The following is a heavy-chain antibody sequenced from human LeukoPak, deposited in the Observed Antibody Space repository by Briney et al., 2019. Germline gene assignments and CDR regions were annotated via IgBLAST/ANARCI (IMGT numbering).Heavy chain of an antibody. Sequence: RGCLRLSSAASVFTPTNYSLSSVSHAPRKGLEWGANIKQEVSEKYYTDSVKGRFTTSRKNAKNSLYMQMNSLRAEDPAVYYCARDGGLYGFRDYWGQGNLVTVSS. V-gene: IGHV3-7*01. CDR1: VFTPTNYS. D-gene: IGHD3-10*01. CDR3: ARDGGLYGFRDY. J-gene: IGHJ4*02. CDR2: IKQEVSEK.